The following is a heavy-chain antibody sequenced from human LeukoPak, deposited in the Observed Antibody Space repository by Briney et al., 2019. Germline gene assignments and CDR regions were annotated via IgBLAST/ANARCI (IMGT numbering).Heavy chain of an antibody. V-gene: IGHV3-21*01. CDR1: GFTFSSYS. Sequence: TGGSLRLSCAASGFTFSSYSMNWVRQAPGKGLEWVSSISSSSSYIYYADSVKGRFTISRDNAKNSLYLQMNSLRAEDTAVFYCARHTKRAFDIWGQGTMVTVSS. CDR3: ARHTKRAFDI. J-gene: IGHJ3*02. CDR2: ISSSSSYI.